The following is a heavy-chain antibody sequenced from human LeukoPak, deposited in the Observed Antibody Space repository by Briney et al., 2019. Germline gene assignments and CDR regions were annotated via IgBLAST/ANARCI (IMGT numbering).Heavy chain of an antibody. D-gene: IGHD3-10*01. CDR1: GDSISTYY. J-gene: IGHJ4*02. V-gene: IGHV4-59*01. CDR3: ARASGSSYVVFFFDY. Sequence: SETLSLTCTVSGDSISTYYWSWIRLPPGKGLEWIGYVYYSGSTTYNPSLKSRVTISVDTSKNQFSLKLTSVTAADTAVYYCARASGSSYVVFFFDYWGQGTLVTVSS. CDR2: VYYSGST.